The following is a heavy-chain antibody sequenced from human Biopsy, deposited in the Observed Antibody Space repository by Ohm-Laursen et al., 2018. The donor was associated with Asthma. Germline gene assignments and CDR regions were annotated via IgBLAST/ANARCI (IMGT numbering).Heavy chain of an antibody. CDR1: GGTFNTYV. D-gene: IGHD2-2*01. CDR2: INSVFGTT. Sequence: SVKVSCKSLGGTFNTYVIGWVRQAPGQGLEWMGGINSVFGTTTYPQKFQDRVTITADDSTSTVYMELSSLRSEDTAVYYCARKAGSCISRTCYSLDYWDQGTLVTVSS. CDR3: ARKAGSCISRTCYSLDY. J-gene: IGHJ4*02. V-gene: IGHV1-69*13.